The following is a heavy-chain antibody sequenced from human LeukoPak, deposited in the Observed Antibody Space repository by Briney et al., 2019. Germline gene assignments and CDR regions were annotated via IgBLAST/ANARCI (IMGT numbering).Heavy chain of an antibody. CDR2: IYSGGST. CDR1: GLTVSSNY. V-gene: IGHV3-53*01. CDR3: AREAYYDSSGLDAFDI. D-gene: IGHD3-22*01. Sequence: PGGSLRLSCAASGLTVSSNYMSWVRQAPGKGLEWVSVIYSGGSTYYAHSVKGRFTISRGNSKNTLYLQVNSLRAEDTAVYYCAREAYYDSSGLDAFDIWGQGTMVTVSS. J-gene: IGHJ3*02.